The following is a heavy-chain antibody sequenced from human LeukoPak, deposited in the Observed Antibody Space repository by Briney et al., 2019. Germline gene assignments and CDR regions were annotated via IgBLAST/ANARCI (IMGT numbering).Heavy chain of an antibody. CDR3: ARGRVITFGGVTVNPEYYFDY. CDR1: GGSFSGYY. J-gene: IGHJ4*02. V-gene: IGHV4-34*01. CDR2: INHSGST. Sequence: PSETLSLTCAVYGGSFSGYYWSWIRQPPGKGLEWIGEINHSGSTNYNPSLKSRVTISVDTSKKQLSLKLSSVTAADTAVYYCARGRVITFGGVTVNPEYYFDYWGQGTLVTVSS. D-gene: IGHD3-16*02.